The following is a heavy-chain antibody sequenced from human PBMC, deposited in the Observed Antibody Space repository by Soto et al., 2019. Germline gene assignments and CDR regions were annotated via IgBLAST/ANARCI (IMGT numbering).Heavy chain of an antibody. V-gene: IGHV3-64D*08. D-gene: IGHD6-19*01. Sequence: PGGSLRLSCSASGFTFSSYAMHWVRQAPGKGLEYVSAISSNGGSTYYADSVKGRFTISRDNSKNTLYLQMSSLRAKDTAVYYCVKEKGLGPDSSGWYWGTYYYYYGMDVWGQGTTVTVSS. J-gene: IGHJ6*02. CDR2: ISSNGGST. CDR1: GFTFSSYA. CDR3: VKEKGLGPDSSGWYWGTYYYYYGMDV.